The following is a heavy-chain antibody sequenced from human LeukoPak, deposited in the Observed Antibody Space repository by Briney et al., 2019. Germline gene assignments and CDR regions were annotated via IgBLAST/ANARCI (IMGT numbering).Heavy chain of an antibody. CDR2: IYYTGIA. D-gene: IGHD1-14*01. CDR1: GGSIATTTYH. V-gene: IGHV4-39*01. CDR3: SRREEGGTGGFDY. J-gene: IGHJ4*02. Sequence: SETLSLTCAVSGGSIATTTYHWGWIRQPPGKGLEWIGSIYYTGIAYYSPSLKSRVTISVDTSKNQFSLKLSSVTAADTAMYYCSRREEGGTGGFDYWGQGTLVTVSS.